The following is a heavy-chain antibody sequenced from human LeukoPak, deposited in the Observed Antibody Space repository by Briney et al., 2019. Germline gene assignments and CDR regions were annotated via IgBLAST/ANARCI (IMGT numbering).Heavy chain of an antibody. J-gene: IGHJ4*02. Sequence: GGSLRLSCATSGCIFSSYAMSWVRQAPGKGLEWVSASSSGGNTYYADSVKGRFTISRDSSKNTLYLHMNSLRAEDTAVYYCAKDRPFFDYWGQGTLVTVSS. CDR1: GCIFSSYA. V-gene: IGHV3-23*01. CDR2: SSSGGNT. CDR3: AKDRPFFDY.